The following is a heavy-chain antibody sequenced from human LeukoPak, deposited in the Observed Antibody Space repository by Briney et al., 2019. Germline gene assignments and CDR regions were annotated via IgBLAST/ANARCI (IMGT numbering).Heavy chain of an antibody. D-gene: IGHD4-17*01. CDR3: ARGSTVTTTSPFDY. CDR1: GGSFSGYY. Sequence: PSETLSLTCAVYGGSFSGYYWSWIRQPPGKGLEWIGEINHSGSTNYNPSLKSRVTISVDTSKNQFSLKLSSVTAADTAVYYCARGSTVTTTSPFDYWGQGTLVTVSS. V-gene: IGHV4-34*01. J-gene: IGHJ4*02. CDR2: INHSGST.